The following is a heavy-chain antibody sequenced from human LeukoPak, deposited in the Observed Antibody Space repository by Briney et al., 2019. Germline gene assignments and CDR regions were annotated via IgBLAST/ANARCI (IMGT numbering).Heavy chain of an antibody. CDR2: MNPNSGNT. Sequence: ASVKVSCKASGYTFTSYDINWVRQATGQGLGWMGWMNPNSGNTGYAQKFQGRVTMTRNTSISTAYMELSSLRSEDTAVYYCARDSFIIAAAGHFDYWGQGTLVTVSS. D-gene: IGHD6-13*01. V-gene: IGHV1-8*01. CDR1: GYTFTSYD. CDR3: ARDSFIIAAAGHFDY. J-gene: IGHJ4*02.